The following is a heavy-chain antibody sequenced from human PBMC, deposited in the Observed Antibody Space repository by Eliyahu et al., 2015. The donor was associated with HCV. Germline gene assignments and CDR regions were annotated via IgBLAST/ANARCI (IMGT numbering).Heavy chain of an antibody. V-gene: IGHV3-23*01. CDR1: GFTFSSYA. CDR3: AKGGYSSPWDY. D-gene: IGHD5-18*01. CDR2: IVPSGAGT. Sequence: EVQLLESGGGLVQPGGSLRLSCAASGFTFSSYAMXWVRQAPGKGLEGVSTIVPSGAGTYYADPVKGRFTISRDNSKNTLYLQMNSLRAEDTAVYYCAKGGYSSPWDYWGQGTLVTVSS. J-gene: IGHJ4*02.